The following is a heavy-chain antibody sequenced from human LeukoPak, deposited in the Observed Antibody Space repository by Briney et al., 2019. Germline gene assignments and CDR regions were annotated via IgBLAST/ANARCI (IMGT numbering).Heavy chain of an antibody. D-gene: IGHD2-15*01. CDR2: IYYSGST. Sequence: SETLSLTCTVSGGSIRSSSYYWGWIRQPPGKGLEWIGNIYYSGSTYYNPSLKSRVTISVDTSKNQFSLKLSSVTAADTAVYSCARLGGALYFYYYMDVWGKGTTVTISS. J-gene: IGHJ6*03. V-gene: IGHV4-39*01. CDR3: ARLGGALYFYYYMDV. CDR1: GGSIRSSSYY.